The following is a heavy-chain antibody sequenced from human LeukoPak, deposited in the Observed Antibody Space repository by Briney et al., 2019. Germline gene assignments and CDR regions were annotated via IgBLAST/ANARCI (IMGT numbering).Heavy chain of an antibody. CDR3: ARTECGSRFDY. V-gene: IGHV2-70*04. CDR1: GISLSTSGMR. J-gene: IGHJ4*02. CDR2: IDWDDDK. Sequence: SGPALVKPTQTLTLTCTLSGISLSTSGMRVSWICQPPGEALEWLARIDWDDDKFYSTSLKTRLTISKDTSKNQVVLTMTNMDPVDTATYYCARTECGSRFDYWGQGTLVTVSS. D-gene: IGHD1-26*01.